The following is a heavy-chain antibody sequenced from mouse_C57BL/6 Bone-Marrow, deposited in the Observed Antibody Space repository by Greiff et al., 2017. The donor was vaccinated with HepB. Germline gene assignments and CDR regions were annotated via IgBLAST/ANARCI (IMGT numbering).Heavy chain of an antibody. D-gene: IGHD1-1*01. V-gene: IGHV1-69*01. CDR1: GYTFTSYW. CDR3: ARDNYYGSSLAY. CDR2: IDPSDSYT. J-gene: IGHJ3*01. Sequence: VQLQQPGAELVKPGASVKLSCKASGYTFTSYWMHWVKQRPGQGLEWIGEIDPSDSYTNYNQKFKGKSTLTVDKSSSTAYMQLSSLTSEDSAVYYCARDNYYGSSLAYWGQGTLVTVSA.